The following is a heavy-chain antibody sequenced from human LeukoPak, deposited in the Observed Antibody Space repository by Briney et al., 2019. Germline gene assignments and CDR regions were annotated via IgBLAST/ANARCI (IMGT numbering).Heavy chain of an antibody. CDR1: GCSISSGYY. CDR2: IYHSGST. D-gene: IGHD6-13*01. V-gene: IGHV4-38-2*01. CDR3: ARWGAAGTDY. Sequence: PSETLSLTCAVSGCSISSGYYWGWIRQPPGKGLEWIGSIYHSGSTYHNPSLKSRVTISVDTSNNQFSLKLSSVTAADTAVYYCARWGAAGTDYWGQGTLVTVSS. J-gene: IGHJ4*02.